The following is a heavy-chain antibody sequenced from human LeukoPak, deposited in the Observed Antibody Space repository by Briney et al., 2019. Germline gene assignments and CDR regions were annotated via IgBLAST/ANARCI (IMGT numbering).Heavy chain of an antibody. CDR1: GGSISSSSYY. V-gene: IGHV4-39*07. J-gene: IGHJ6*02. D-gene: IGHD3-9*01. CDR3: ARNTYVLRYFDWFPIHTAGSYGMDV. CDR2: NYYSAST. Sequence: SETLSLTCTVSGGSISSSSYYWGWIRQPPGKGLEWIGSNYYSASTYYNPSLKSRVTISVDTSKNQFSLKLSSVTAADTAVYYCARNTYVLRYFDWFPIHTAGSYGMDVWGQGTTVTVSS.